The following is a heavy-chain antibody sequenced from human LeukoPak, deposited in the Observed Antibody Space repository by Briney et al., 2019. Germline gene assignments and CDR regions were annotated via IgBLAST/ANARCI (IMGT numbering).Heavy chain of an antibody. D-gene: IGHD2/OR15-2a*01. CDR1: GFTFSSYW. J-gene: IGHJ4*02. CDR2: IKQDGSEK. V-gene: IGHV3-7*01. CDR3: AREFEYAKFDY. Sequence: GGSLRLSCAASGFTFSSYWMSRVRQAPGKGLEWVANIKQDGSEKYYVDSVKGRFTISRDNAKNSLYLQMNSLRAEDTAVYYCAREFEYAKFDYWGQGTLVTVSS.